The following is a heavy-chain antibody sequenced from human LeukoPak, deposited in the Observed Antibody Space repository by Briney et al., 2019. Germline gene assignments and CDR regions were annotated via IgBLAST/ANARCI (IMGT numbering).Heavy chain of an antibody. CDR1: GFTFSSYI. CDR2: ISSSSSYI. Sequence: GGSLRLSCAASGFTFSSYIMNWVRQAPGKGLEWVSSISSSSSYIYYADSVKGRFTISRDNAKNSLYLQMNSLRAEDTAVYYCARGIYDFWIGYYRRGPREYYFDYWGQGTLVTVSS. D-gene: IGHD3-3*01. V-gene: IGHV3-21*01. J-gene: IGHJ4*02. CDR3: ARGIYDFWIGYYRRGPREYYFDY.